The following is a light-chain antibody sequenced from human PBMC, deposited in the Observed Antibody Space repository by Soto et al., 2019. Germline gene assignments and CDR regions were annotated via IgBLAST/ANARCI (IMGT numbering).Light chain of an antibody. V-gene: IGKV3-15*01. CDR1: QSVSSK. CDR2: GAS. Sequence: EIVMTQSPATLSVSPGERATLSCRASQSVSSKLAWYQQKPGQAPRLLIYGASTRATGIPARFSGSGSGTEFTLTINRLEPEDSAVYYCQQYRSLITFGQGTRLEIK. CDR3: QQYRSLIT. J-gene: IGKJ5*01.